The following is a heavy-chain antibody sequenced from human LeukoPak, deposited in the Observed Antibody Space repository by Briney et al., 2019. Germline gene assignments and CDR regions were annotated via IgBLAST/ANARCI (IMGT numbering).Heavy chain of an antibody. Sequence: GGSLRLSCAASGFTFSSYGMHWVRQAPGKGLEWVAVISYDGSNKYYADSVKGRFTISRDSSKNTLYLQMNSLRAVDTAVYYCAARVIITFGGAFDIWGQGTMVTVSS. CDR3: AARVIITFGGAFDI. CDR2: ISYDGSNK. J-gene: IGHJ3*02. V-gene: IGHV3-30*03. CDR1: GFTFSSYG. D-gene: IGHD3-9*01.